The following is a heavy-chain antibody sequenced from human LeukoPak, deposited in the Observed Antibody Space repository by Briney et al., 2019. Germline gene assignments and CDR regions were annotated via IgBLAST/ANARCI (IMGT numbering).Heavy chain of an antibody. CDR1: GFIFDDYA. J-gene: IGHJ5*02. V-gene: IGHV3-9*01. CDR3: ARMSPPFSA. CDR2: ISWNSGSI. Sequence: GGSLRLSCAASGFIFDDYAIHWVRQAPGKGLEWVSGISWNSGSIGYADSVKGRFTISRDNAKNSLYLQMNSLRAEDTAVYYCARMSPPFSAWGQGTLVIVSS. D-gene: IGHD2/OR15-2a*01.